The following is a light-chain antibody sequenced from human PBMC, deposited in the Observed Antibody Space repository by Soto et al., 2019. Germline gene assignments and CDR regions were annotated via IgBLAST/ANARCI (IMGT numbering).Light chain of an antibody. V-gene: IGKV3-15*01. Sequence: EIVMTQSPATLSVSPGERATLSCRASQSVSDNLAWYQQKPGQAYRLLIYGASTRATGIPARFSGSGSGTEFTLTISSLQSEDFAVYYCQQYNNWPPLTVGGGTKVDIK. J-gene: IGKJ4*01. CDR1: QSVSDN. CDR2: GAS. CDR3: QQYNNWPPLT.